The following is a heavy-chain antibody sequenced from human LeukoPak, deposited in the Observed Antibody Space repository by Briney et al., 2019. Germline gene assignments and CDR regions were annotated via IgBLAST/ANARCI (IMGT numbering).Heavy chain of an antibody. CDR3: ASRDTAMVAFDY. J-gene: IGHJ4*02. D-gene: IGHD5-18*01. CDR1: GFTFSSYA. CDR2: ISGSGGST. Sequence: GGSLRLSCAGSGFTFSSYAMSWVRQAPGKGLEWVSAISGSGGSTYYADSVKGPFTISRDNSKNTLYLQMNSLRAEDTAVYYCASRDTAMVAFDYWGQGTLVTVSS. V-gene: IGHV3-23*01.